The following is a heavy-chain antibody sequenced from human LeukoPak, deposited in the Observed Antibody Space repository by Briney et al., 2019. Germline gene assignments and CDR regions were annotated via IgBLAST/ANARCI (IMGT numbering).Heavy chain of an antibody. Sequence: PGRSLRLSCAASGFTFSSYWLSWVRQAPGKGLEWVANIKQVGSEKYYVDSVKGRFTISRDNAKNSLYLQMNSLRAEDTAVYYCARMSDIVVVVAATSFDYWGQGTLVTVSS. CDR3: ARMSDIVVVVAATSFDY. CDR1: GFTFSSYW. V-gene: IGHV3-7*01. CDR2: IKQVGSEK. J-gene: IGHJ4*02. D-gene: IGHD2-15*01.